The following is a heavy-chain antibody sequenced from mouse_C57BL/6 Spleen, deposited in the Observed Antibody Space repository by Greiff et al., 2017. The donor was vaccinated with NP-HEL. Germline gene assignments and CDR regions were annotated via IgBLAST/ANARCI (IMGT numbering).Heavy chain of an antibody. J-gene: IGHJ3*01. CDR3: ARSAGNDPEWFAY. Sequence: EVQLQQSGPVLVKPGASVKMSCKASGYTFTDYYMNWVKQSHGKSLEWIGVINPYNGGTSYNQKFKGKATLTVDKSSSTAYMELNSLTSEDSAVYYCARSAGNDPEWFAYWGQGTLVTVSA. V-gene: IGHV1-19*01. CDR1: GYTFTDYY. CDR2: INPYNGGT. D-gene: IGHD2-3*01.